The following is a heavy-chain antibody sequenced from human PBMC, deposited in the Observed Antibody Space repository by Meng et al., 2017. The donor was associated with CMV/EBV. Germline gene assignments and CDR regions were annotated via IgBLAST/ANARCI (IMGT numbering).Heavy chain of an antibody. V-gene: IGHV1-2*02. CDR2: IYPNSGGT. Sequence: QVQLVHPGAEVKSPGASVKVSCQTSGYMFSDHYMHWVRQAPGQGLEWMGWIYPNSGGTHYAQKFQDRVTMTRDTSISTVYMELSRLTSDDTAVYYCVRDHNWGPDYWGQGTLVTVSS. CDR3: VRDHNWGPDY. CDR1: GYMFSDHY. J-gene: IGHJ4*02. D-gene: IGHD1-1*01.